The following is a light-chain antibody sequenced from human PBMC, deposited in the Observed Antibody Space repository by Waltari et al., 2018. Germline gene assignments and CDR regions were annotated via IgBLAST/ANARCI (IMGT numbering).Light chain of an antibody. V-gene: IGLV2-11*01. J-gene: IGLJ2*01. Sequence: YRRQPGSTRSRGIYYVTREPSVVRGRLSGAESGNTASLTISGLQAEDEAEYYCCAYAGGYTFVLFGGGTKLTVL. CDR2: YVT. CDR3: CAYAGGYTFVL.